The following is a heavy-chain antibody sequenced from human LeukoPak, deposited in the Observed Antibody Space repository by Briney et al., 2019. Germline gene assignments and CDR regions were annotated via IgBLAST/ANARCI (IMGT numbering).Heavy chain of an antibody. CDR2: ISAYNGNT. V-gene: IGHV1-18*01. CDR1: GYTFTSYG. D-gene: IGHD3-22*01. Sequence: ASVKVSCKASGYTFTSYGISWVRQAPGQGLEWMGWISAYNGNTNYAQKLQGRVTMTTDTSTSTAYMELRSLRSDDTAVYFCARGDYYSLSPSWFDPWGQGTLVTVSS. J-gene: IGHJ5*02. CDR3: ARGDYYSLSPSWFDP.